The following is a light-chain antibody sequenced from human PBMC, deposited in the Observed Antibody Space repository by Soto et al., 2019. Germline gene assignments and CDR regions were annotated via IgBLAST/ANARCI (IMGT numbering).Light chain of an antibody. V-gene: IGLV2-14*01. CDR1: MRDVGAYNL. J-gene: IGLJ3*02. CDR3: SANTARSPLV. Sequence: QSALTQPASVSGSAGQSITISCSGTMRDVGAYNLVSWYQQHPGTAPKLIIYEVRHRPSGISSRFSGSRSGNTASLTISGLQHEDEGDYYCSANTARSPLVFGGGTKLTVL. CDR2: EVR.